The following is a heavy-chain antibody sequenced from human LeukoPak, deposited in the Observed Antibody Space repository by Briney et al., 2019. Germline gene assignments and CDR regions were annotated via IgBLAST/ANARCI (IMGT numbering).Heavy chain of an antibody. CDR1: GFTFSDYY. V-gene: IGHV3-11*04. Sequence: GGSLRLSCAASGFTFSDYYMSWIRQAPGKGLEWLSYISESGDTIYHADSVKGRFTISRDNAKKSLYLQMNSLRVEDTGVYYCASWGEGALDNWGQGTLVTVSS. D-gene: IGHD1-26*01. CDR3: ASWGEGALDN. CDR2: ISESGDTI. J-gene: IGHJ4*02.